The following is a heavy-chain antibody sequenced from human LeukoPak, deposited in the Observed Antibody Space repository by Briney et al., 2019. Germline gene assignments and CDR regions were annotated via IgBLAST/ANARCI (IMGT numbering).Heavy chain of an antibody. CDR1: GGSISSGGYY. CDR3: ARGRDGYNFFDY. J-gene: IGHJ4*02. D-gene: IGHD5-24*01. CDR2: IYYSGST. V-gene: IGHV4-31*01. Sequence: SETLSLTCTVSGGSISSGGYYWSWIRRHPGKGLEWIGYIYYSGSTYYNPSLKSPVTISVDTSKNQFSLKLSSVTAADTAVYYCARGRDGYNFFDYWGQGTLVTVSS.